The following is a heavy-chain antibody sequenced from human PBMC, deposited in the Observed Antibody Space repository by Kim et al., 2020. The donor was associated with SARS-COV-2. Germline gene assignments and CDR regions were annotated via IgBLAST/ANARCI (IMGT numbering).Heavy chain of an antibody. CDR1: GGSISGYY. V-gene: IGHV4-59*08. J-gene: IGHJ6*03. CDR2: IYNSGNT. CDR3: AKHGLNPGYRFLMDV. D-gene: IGHD1-1*01. Sequence: SETLSLTCTVSGGSISGYYWSWVRQPPGKGLEWIGYIYNSGNTKYSPSLKSRVTLSVDTSKNQFSLRLPSVTAADTAVYYCAKHGLNPGYRFLMDVWGKGTTVTVSS.